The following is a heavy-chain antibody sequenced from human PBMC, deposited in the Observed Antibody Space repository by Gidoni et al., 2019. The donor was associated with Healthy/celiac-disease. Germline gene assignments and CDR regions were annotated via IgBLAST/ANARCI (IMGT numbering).Heavy chain of an antibody. Sequence: QVQLQESGPGLVKPSQTLSLTCTVSVGSISSGGYYWSWIRQHPGKGLEWIGYIYYSGSTYYNPSLKSRVTISVDTSKNQFSLKLSSVTAADTAVYYCARDRFGELYGHYYYYYGMDVWGQGTTVTVSS. CDR2: IYYSGST. D-gene: IGHD3-10*01. J-gene: IGHJ6*02. CDR3: ARDRFGELYGHYYYYYGMDV. V-gene: IGHV4-31*03. CDR1: VGSISSGGYY.